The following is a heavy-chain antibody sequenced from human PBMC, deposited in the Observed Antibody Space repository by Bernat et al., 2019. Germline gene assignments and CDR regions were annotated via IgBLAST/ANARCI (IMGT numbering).Heavy chain of an antibody. J-gene: IGHJ4*02. CDR1: GDSISRVNYY. V-gene: IGHV4-31*03. CDR3: AGYASATVPPHGLVF. CDR2: IYESGPT. Sequence: QVQLRESGPRLVKPSQTLSLTCTVSGDSISRVNYYWTWIRQSPGRSLEWIGHIYESGPTFYNPSLTSRVTILMDLSRNPFSLRLISLTAADTALSFCAGYASATVPPHGLVFWGQGILVTVSS.